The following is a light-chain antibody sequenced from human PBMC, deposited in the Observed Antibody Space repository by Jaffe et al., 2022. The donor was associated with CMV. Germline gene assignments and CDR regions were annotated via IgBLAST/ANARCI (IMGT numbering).Light chain of an antibody. CDR2: SAS. Sequence: DIQMTQSPSSLSASVGDRVTMACRTSQNINDFLHWFQQKPGKPPKLLIYSASNLRSGVPSRFFVGGSGTHFILTITNLQPGDFASYFCLQNHSVPYTFGQGTKV. CDR1: QNINDF. J-gene: IGKJ2*01. CDR3: LQNHSVPYT. V-gene: IGKV1-39*01.